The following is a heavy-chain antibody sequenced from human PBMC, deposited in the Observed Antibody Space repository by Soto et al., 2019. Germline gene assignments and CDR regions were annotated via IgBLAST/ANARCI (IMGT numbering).Heavy chain of an antibody. CDR1: GGSIRSGGYY. Sequence: SETLSLTCTVSGGSIRSGGYYWSWVRQNPRRGLEWIGNIYYSGNTYYNPSLKSRLTISVDTSKNQFSLNLSSVTAADTAVYYCARDRLMATAGTARHYFGLDVWGQGTTVT. V-gene: IGHV4-31*03. J-gene: IGHJ6*02. D-gene: IGHD5-18*01. CDR2: IYYSGNT. CDR3: ARDRLMATAGTARHYFGLDV.